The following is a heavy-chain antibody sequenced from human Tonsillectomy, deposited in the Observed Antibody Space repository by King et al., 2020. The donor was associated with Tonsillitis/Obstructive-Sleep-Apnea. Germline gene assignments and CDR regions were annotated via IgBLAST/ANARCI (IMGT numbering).Heavy chain of an antibody. D-gene: IGHD1-1*01. CDR3: ARELLEPSTELYYYYYIDV. J-gene: IGHJ6*03. CDR2: IKQDGSEK. CDR1: GFTFISYW. Sequence: VQLVQSGGGLVQPGGSLRLSCAASGFTFISYWMSWVRQAPGKGLEWVANIKQDGSEKYYVDSVKGRFTISRDNAKNSLYLQMNSLRAEDTAVYYCARELLEPSTELYYYYYIDVWGKGTTVTVSS. V-gene: IGHV3-7*04.